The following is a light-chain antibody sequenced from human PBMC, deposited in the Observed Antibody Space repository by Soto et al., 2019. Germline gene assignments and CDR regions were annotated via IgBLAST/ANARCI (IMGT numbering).Light chain of an antibody. CDR3: PQSDHPPHT. CDR1: RAITKY. Sequence: DIQKTQSPSSLSAAVGDRGTFTCQARRAITKYVKWYRQTPATAPRLLIYDASNLERGLRSRFSGSGSGTDFSLTVDSLQPEDTDTNSSPQSDHPPHTFGQGTRLDIK. CDR2: DAS. J-gene: IGKJ5*01. V-gene: IGKV1-33*01.